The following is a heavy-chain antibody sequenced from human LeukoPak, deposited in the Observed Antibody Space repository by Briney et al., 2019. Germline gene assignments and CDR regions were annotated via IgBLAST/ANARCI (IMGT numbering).Heavy chain of an antibody. CDR3: AKDLRIFDY. CDR2: ISNNGGYT. CDR1: GFTFSSSA. V-gene: IGHV3-23*01. D-gene: IGHD2-15*01. Sequence: GGSLRLSCAASGFTFSSSAMSWVRQAPGKGLEWVSAISNNGGYTYYADSVQGRFTISRDNSKSTLCLQMNSLRAEDTAVYYCAKDLRIFDYWGQGTLVTVSS. J-gene: IGHJ4*02.